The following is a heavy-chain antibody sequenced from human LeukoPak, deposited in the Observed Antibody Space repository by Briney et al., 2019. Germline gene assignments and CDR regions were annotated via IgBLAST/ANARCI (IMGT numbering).Heavy chain of an antibody. CDR3: AKSRAAATTLLFDY. CDR1: GGSISSYY. V-gene: IGHV3-23*01. J-gene: IGHJ4*02. CDR2: ITGSGGNT. Sequence: ETLSLTCTVSGGSISSYYWSWVRQAPGKGLEWVSAITGSGGNTFYVDSVKGRFTFSRDNSKNTLYLQMDSLRAEDTAVYYCAKSRAAATTLLFDYWGQGTLVTVSS. D-gene: IGHD6-13*01.